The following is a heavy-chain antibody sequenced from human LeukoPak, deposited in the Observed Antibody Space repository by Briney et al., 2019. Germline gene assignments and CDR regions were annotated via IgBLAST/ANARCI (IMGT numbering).Heavy chain of an antibody. D-gene: IGHD3-9*01. Sequence: GGSLRLSCAASGFTFTDYYMSWIRQAPGKGLEWVTFIRYDGSNKYYADSVKGRFTISRDNSKNTLYLQMNSLRAEDTAVYYCAKGRYYNILTGYPRQYYFDYWGQGTLVTVSS. CDR1: GFTFTDYY. V-gene: IGHV3-30*02. J-gene: IGHJ4*02. CDR2: IRYDGSNK. CDR3: AKGRYYNILTGYPRQYYFDY.